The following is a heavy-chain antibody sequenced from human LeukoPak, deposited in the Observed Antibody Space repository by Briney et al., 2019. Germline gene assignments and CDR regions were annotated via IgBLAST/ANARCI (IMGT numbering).Heavy chain of an antibody. CDR1: GGTFSSYA. CDR3: ARGRDCSSTSCYPPDYYYYIDV. J-gene: IGHJ6*03. V-gene: IGHV1-69*13. Sequence: ASVKVSCKASGGTFSSYAISWVRQAPGQGLEWMGGIIPIFGTANYAQKFQGRVTITADESTSTAYMELSSLRSEDTAVYYCARGRDCSSTSCYPPDYYYYIDVWGKGTTVTVSS. D-gene: IGHD2-2*01. CDR2: IIPIFGTA.